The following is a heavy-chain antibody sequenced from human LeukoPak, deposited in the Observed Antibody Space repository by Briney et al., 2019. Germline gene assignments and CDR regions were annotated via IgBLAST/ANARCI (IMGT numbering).Heavy chain of an antibody. Sequence: GGSLRLSCAASGCTFSDYYMSWIRQAPGKGLEWVSYISSSGSTIYYADSVKGRFTISRDNAKNSLYLQMNSLRAEDTAVYYCARSYSPSIEYYFDYWGQGTLVTVSS. D-gene: IGHD2-21*01. J-gene: IGHJ4*02. CDR3: ARSYSPSIEYYFDY. V-gene: IGHV3-11*01. CDR1: GCTFSDYY. CDR2: ISSSGSTI.